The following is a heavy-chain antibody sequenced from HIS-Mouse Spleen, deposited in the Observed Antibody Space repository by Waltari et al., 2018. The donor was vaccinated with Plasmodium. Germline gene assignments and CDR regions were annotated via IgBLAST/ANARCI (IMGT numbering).Heavy chain of an antibody. CDR2: ISYDGSNK. CDR1: GVTFSCFG. J-gene: IGHJ4*02. Sequence: QVQLVESGGGVVQPGRSLRPSCAASGVTFSCFGMHWVRQAPGKGLEWVAVISYDGSNKYYADSVKGRFTISRDNSKNTLYLQMNSLRAEDTAVYYCAKDRRSSSWYVDYWGQGTLVTVSS. V-gene: IGHV3-30*18. D-gene: IGHD6-13*01. CDR3: AKDRRSSSWYVDY.